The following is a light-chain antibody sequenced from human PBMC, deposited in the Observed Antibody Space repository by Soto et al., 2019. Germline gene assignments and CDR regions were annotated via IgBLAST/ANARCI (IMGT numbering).Light chain of an antibody. CDR2: GAS. CDR1: QSVSSN. V-gene: IGKV3-15*01. Sequence: EIVMTQSPATLSVSPGERATLSCRASQSVSSNLAWYQQKPGQAPRLLIYGASTRATGIPARFSGSGSGTKFTLTISSLQFEDFAVYYCQQSGKTFGQGTKGDIK. J-gene: IGKJ1*01. CDR3: QQSGKT.